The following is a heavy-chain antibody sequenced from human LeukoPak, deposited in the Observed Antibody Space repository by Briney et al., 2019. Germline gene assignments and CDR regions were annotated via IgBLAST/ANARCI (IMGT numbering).Heavy chain of an antibody. J-gene: IGHJ4*02. CDR2: INPNSGGT. CDR3: ARGRFCGLTSCYLSGSESWKK. V-gene: IGHV1-2*02. CDR1: GYTFTGYY. Sequence: GASVKVSCKASGYTFTGYYMHWVRQAPGQGLEWMGWINPNSGGTNYAQKFQGRVTMTRDTSISTAYMELSSLRSEDTAVYYCARGRFCGLTSCYLSGSESWKKWGQGTLVTVSS. D-gene: IGHD2-2*01.